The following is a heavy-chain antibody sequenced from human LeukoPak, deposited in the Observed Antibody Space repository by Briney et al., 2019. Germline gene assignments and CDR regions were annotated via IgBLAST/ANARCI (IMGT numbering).Heavy chain of an antibody. CDR3: AKDLFHCSGGSCRYYYYYGMDV. Sequence: GGSLRLSCAASGFTFSSYAMSWVRQAPGKGLEWVSAISDSGGRTYYADSVKGRFTISRDNSRNTLYLQMNSLRAEDTAVYYCAKDLFHCSGGSCRYYYYYGMDVWGQGTTVTVSS. D-gene: IGHD2-15*01. CDR2: ISDSGGRT. CDR1: GFTFSSYA. V-gene: IGHV3-23*01. J-gene: IGHJ6*02.